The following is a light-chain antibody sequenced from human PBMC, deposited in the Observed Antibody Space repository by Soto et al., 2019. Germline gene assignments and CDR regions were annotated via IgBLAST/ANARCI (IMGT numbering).Light chain of an antibody. V-gene: IGKV3-20*01. J-gene: IGKJ1*01. CDR1: QSVSSN. CDR3: QQYGSSGT. Sequence: TQAPATLSVSPGGRATLSCRASQSVSSNLAWYQQKPGQAPRLLIYGASNRATGIPDRFSGSGSGTDFTLTISRLEPEDFAVYYCQQYGSSGTFGQGTKVDIK. CDR2: GAS.